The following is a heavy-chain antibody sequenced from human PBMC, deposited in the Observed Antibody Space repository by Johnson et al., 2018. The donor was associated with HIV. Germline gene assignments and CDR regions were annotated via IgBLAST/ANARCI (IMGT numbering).Heavy chain of an antibody. Sequence: QMLLVESGGGLVKPGGSLKLSCAASGFTFSSYAMHWVRQAPGKGLEWVAVISYDGSNKYYADSVKGRFTISRDNSKNTLYLQMNSLRAADTAVYYCARDQSEVDAFDIWGQGTMVTVSS. V-gene: IGHV3-30*04. CDR2: ISYDGSNK. J-gene: IGHJ3*02. CDR3: ARDQSEVDAFDI. CDR1: GFTFSSYA.